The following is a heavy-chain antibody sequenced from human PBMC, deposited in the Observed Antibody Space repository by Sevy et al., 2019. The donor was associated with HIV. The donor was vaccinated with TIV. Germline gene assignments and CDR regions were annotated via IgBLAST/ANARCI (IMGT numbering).Heavy chain of an antibody. CDR3: ARHGSSGYYDDAFDL. CDR2: IYPDASDI. J-gene: IGHJ3*01. CDR1: GYSFTSQW. D-gene: IGHD3-22*01. V-gene: IGHV5-51*01. Sequence: ASVKVSCKGSGYSFTSQWIGWVRQMPGKGLEWMGIIYPDASDISYCPSFQGQVTISADKSISTSYLQWSSLKASDTAMYYCARHGSSGYYDDAFDLWGEGTMVSVSS.